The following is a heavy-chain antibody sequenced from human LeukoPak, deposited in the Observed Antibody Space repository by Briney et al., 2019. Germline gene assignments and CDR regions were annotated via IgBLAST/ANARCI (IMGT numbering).Heavy chain of an antibody. CDR3: ATTNLRFLEWLPPDY. Sequence: ASVKVSCKVSGYTLTELSMHWVRQAPGKGLEWMGGFDPEDGETIYAQKFQGRVTMTEDTSTDTAYMELSSLRSEDTAVYYCATTNLRFLEWLPPDYSGQGTLVTVSS. D-gene: IGHD3-3*01. V-gene: IGHV1-24*01. CDR1: GYTLTELS. J-gene: IGHJ4*02. CDR2: FDPEDGET.